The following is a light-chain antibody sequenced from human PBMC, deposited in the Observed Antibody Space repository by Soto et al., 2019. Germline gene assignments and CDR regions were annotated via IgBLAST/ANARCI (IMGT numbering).Light chain of an antibody. CDR2: GAS. J-gene: IGKJ1*01. Sequence: ENVLTQSPGTLYLSPGERATLSCRASQSVSSSYLAWYQQKPGQAPRLLIYGASSRATGIPDRFSGSGSGTDFTLIISRLEPEDFAVYYCQQYGSSPRTFGQGTKVDIK. CDR1: QSVSSSY. CDR3: QQYGSSPRT. V-gene: IGKV3-20*01.